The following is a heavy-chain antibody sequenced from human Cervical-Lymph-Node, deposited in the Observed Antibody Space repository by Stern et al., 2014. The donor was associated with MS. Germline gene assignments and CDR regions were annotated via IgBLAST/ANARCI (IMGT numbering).Heavy chain of an antibody. J-gene: IGHJ1*01. Sequence: EVQLEESGAEVKKPGESLKISCKGSGYSFSSYWIGWVRQMPGKGLEWMGIIYPGDSDTRYSPTFQGQVTISADKSITTAYLQWSSLKASDTAVYYCARREGWDTTDSHAEYFQHWGQGTLVTVSS. CDR2: IYPGDSDT. CDR1: GYSFSSYW. V-gene: IGHV5-51*01. D-gene: IGHD2/OR15-2a*01. CDR3: ARREGWDTTDSHAEYFQH.